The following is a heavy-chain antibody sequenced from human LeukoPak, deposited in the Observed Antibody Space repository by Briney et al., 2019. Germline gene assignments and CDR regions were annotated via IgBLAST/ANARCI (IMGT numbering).Heavy chain of an antibody. CDR3: ARELSPYNWNYGSHY. V-gene: IGHV3-30*01. CDR2: ISYDGSNK. Sequence: GGSLRLSCAASGFTFSSYAMHWVRQAPGKGLEWVAVISYDGSNKYYADSVKGRFTISRDNSKNTLYLQMNSLRAEDTAVYYCARELSPYNWNYGSHYWGQGTLVTVSS. D-gene: IGHD1-7*01. J-gene: IGHJ4*02. CDR1: GFTFSSYA.